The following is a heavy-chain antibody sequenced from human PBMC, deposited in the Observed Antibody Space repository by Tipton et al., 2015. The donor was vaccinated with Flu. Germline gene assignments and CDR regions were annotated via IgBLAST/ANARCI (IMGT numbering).Heavy chain of an antibody. D-gene: IGHD3-16*02. Sequence: GSLRLSCAVSGFSFSSYWMSWVRQAPGKGLEWVANIKQDGSDENYVASVKGRFTISRDNARNSLYLQMSNLRAEDTAVYYCAREGYRCASDNWGQGTLVTVSS. CDR2: IKQDGSDE. CDR1: GFSFSSYW. V-gene: IGHV3-7*01. J-gene: IGHJ4*02. CDR3: AREGYRCASDN.